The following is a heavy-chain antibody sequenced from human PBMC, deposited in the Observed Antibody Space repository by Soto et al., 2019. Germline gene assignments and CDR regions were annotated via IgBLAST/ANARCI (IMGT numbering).Heavy chain of an antibody. CDR2: ISAYNGNT. CDR1: GFAFDRYC. V-gene: IGHV1-18*01. CDR3: ARSLELKDAFDI. J-gene: IGHJ3*02. D-gene: IGHD1-26*01. Sequence: ASVEVSSEASGFAFDRYCIWWVCQAPGQGLEWMGWISAYNGNTNYAQKLQGRVTMTTDTSTSTAYMELRSLRSDDTAVYYCARSLELKDAFDIWGQGIMVTVSS.